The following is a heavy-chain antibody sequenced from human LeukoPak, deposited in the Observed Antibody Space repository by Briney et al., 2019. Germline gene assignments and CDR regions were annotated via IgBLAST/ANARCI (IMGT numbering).Heavy chain of an antibody. V-gene: IGHV3-48*01. CDR2: ISSSSSTI. D-gene: IGHD2-2*01. CDR3: ARDLSQLEGGAFDI. CDR1: GFTLRSYS. Sequence: PGGSLRLSCSASGFTLRSYSMIWVRQAPGKGLEWVSYISSSSSTIYYADSVRGRFTISRDNAKNSLYLQMNSLRAGDTAVYYCARDLSQLEGGAFDIWGQGTMVTVSS. J-gene: IGHJ3*02.